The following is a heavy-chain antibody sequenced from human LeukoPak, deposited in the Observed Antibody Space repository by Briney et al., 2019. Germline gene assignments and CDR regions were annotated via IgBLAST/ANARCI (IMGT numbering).Heavy chain of an antibody. J-gene: IGHJ6*02. CDR3: ARGPLAVAGTFYYYGMDV. Sequence: SETLSLTCTVSGGSISSYYWSWIRQPAGKGLEWIGRIYTSGSTNYNPSLKSRVTISVDTSKNQFSLKLSSVTAADTAVYYCARGPLAVAGTFYYYGMDVWGQGTTVTVSS. V-gene: IGHV4-4*07. D-gene: IGHD6-19*01. CDR2: IYTSGST. CDR1: GGSISSYY.